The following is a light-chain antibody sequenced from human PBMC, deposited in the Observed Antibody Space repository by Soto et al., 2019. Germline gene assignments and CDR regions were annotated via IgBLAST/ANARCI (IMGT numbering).Light chain of an antibody. CDR2: AAS. V-gene: IGKV1-39*01. Sequence: DLQMTQSPSSLSASVGDRVIITCRTSQSIRRYLNWYQQKPGKAPKLLIYAASSLQSGVPSRFSGSGSGTDFTLTISSLQPEDFATYYCQQSYSSLITFGQGTRLEIK. CDR1: QSIRRY. J-gene: IGKJ5*01. CDR3: QQSYSSLIT.